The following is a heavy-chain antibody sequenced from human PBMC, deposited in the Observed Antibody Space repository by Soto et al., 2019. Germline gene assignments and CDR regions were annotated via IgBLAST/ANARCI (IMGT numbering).Heavy chain of an antibody. V-gene: IGHV1-24*01. CDR3: ATHQRGYLYYYDSSGYSSNFDY. J-gene: IGHJ4*02. CDR1: GYTLTELS. Sequence: ASVKVSCKVSGYTLTELSMHWVRQAPGKGLEWMGGFGPEDGETIYAQKFQGRVTMTEDTSTDTAYMELSSLRSEDTAVYYCATHQRGYLYYYDSSGYSSNFDYWGQGTLVTVSS. CDR2: FGPEDGET. D-gene: IGHD3-22*01.